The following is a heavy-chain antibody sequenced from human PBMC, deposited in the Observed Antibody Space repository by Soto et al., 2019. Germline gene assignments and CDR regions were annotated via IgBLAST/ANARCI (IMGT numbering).Heavy chain of an antibody. D-gene: IGHD2-15*01. CDR3: ARDVINGYCSGGSCLGGYYGMDV. CDR1: GFTFSSYE. V-gene: IGHV3-48*03. CDR2: ISSSGSTI. Sequence: GGSLRLSCAASGFTFSSYEMNWVRQAPGKGLEWVSYISSSGSTIYYADSVKGRFTISRDNAKNSLYLQMNSLRAEDTAVYYCARDVINGYCSGGSCLGGYYGMDVWGQGTTVTAP. J-gene: IGHJ6*02.